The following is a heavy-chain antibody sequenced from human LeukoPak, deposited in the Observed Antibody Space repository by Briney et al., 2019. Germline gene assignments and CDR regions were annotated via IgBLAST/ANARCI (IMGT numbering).Heavy chain of an antibody. CDR3: ARDSSGYFGD. Sequence: GRSLRLSCAASGLTFSSYGMHWVRQAPGKGLEWVAVIWYDGSNKYYADSVKGRFTISRDNSKNTLYLQMNSLRAEDTAVYYCARDSSGYFGDWGQGTLVTVSS. V-gene: IGHV3-33*01. CDR2: IWYDGSNK. D-gene: IGHD3-22*01. J-gene: IGHJ4*02. CDR1: GLTFSSYG.